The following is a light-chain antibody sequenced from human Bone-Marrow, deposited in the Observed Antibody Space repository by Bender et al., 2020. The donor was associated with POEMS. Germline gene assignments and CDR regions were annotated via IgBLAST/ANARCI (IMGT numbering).Light chain of an antibody. CDR2: EVT. Sequence: QSALTQPPSASGSPGQSVTISCTGTSSDVGGYNYVSWYQQYPGKAPKLIIFEVTKRPSGVPDRFSGSKSGNTASLTVSGLQAEDEANYYCCSYSANNRLVFGGGTKLTVL. CDR1: SSDVGGYNY. CDR3: CSYSANNRLV. V-gene: IGLV2-8*01. J-gene: IGLJ2*01.